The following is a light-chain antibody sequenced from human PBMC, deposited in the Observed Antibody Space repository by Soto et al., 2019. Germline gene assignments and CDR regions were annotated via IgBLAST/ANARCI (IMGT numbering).Light chain of an antibody. CDR3: QQYNSYST. V-gene: IGKV1-5*01. Sequence: DIQMTQSPSTLSASVGDRVTITCRASQSISTWLAWYKQKPGKAPKILIYDASSLESGVPSRFRGSGSGTEFTLTISSLQPEDFASYYCQQYNSYSTLGQGTKVDIK. CDR2: DAS. J-gene: IGKJ1*01. CDR1: QSISTW.